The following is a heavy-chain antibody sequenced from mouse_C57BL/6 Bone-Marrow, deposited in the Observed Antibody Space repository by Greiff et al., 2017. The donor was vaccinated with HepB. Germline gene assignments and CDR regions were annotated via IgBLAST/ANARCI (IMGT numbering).Heavy chain of an antibody. CDR2: IDPSDSET. V-gene: IGHV1-52*01. CDR1: GYTFTSYW. CDR3: AGGGFYDSAWFAY. J-gene: IGHJ3*01. Sequence: QVQLQQPGAELVRPGSSVKLSCKASGYTFTSYWMHWVKQRPIQGLEWIGNIDPSDSETHYNQKFKDKATLTVDKSSSTAYMQLSSLTSEDSAVYYCAGGGFYDSAWFAYWGQGTLVTVSA. D-gene: IGHD2-3*01.